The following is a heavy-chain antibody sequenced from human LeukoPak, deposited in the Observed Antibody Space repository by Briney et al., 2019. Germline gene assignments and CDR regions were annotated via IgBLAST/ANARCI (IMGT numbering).Heavy chain of an antibody. CDR2: IYYSGST. V-gene: IGHV4-30-4*01. D-gene: IGHD3-22*01. CDR3: ARVGYYDSSGYH. CDR1: GGSISSGDYY. J-gene: IGHJ5*02. Sequence: SQTLSLTCTVSGGSISSGDYYWSWIRQPPGKGLEWIGYIYYSGSTYYDPSLKSRVTISVDTSKNQFSLKLSSVTAADTAVYYCARVGYYDSSGYHWGQGTLVTVSS.